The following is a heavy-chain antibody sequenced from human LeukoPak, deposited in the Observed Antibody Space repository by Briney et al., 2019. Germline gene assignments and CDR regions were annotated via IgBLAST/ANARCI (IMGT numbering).Heavy chain of an antibody. D-gene: IGHD6-19*01. J-gene: IGHJ4*02. CDR2: VSGSGTAT. V-gene: IGHV3-23*01. Sequence: GGSLRLSCAASGFTFSNYAMDWVRQAPGKGLEWVSVVSGSGTATYYADSVKGRFTISRDNSKNTLYLQMSSLRAEDTAVYFCAKSGGAIAVSSRPYHFDFWGQGTLVTVSS. CDR3: AKSGGAIAVSSRPYHFDF. CDR1: GFTFSNYA.